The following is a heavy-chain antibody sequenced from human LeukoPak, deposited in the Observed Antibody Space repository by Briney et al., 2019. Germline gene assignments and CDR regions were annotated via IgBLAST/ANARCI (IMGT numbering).Heavy chain of an antibody. D-gene: IGHD1-14*01. CDR1: GASIASHSW. V-gene: IGHV4/OR15-8*01. CDR3: ADNRNFALDN. J-gene: IGHJ4*01. CDR2: VYHSGGA. Sequence: SETLSLTCAVSGASIASHSWWSWVRQPPGKGLEWIGEVYHSGGANYKPSLKSRVTISVDTSRNHFSLKLTSVTAADTAVYFCADNRNFALDNWGQGTLVTVSS.